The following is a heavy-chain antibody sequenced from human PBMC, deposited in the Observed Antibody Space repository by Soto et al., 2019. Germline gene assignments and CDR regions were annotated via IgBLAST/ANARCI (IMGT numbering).Heavy chain of an antibody. Sequence: SETLSLTCTVSGGSISSYYWSWIRQPAGKGLEWIGRIYTSGSTNYNPSLKSRVTMSVDTSKNQFSLKLSSVTAADTTVYYCARDGSSAGLYYYYGMDVWGQGTTVTVSS. J-gene: IGHJ6*02. CDR3: ARDGSSAGLYYYYGMDV. CDR1: GGSISSYY. D-gene: IGHD1-26*01. V-gene: IGHV4-4*07. CDR2: IYTSGST.